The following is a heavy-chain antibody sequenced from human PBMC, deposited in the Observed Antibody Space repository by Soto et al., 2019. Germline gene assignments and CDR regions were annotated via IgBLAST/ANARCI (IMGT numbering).Heavy chain of an antibody. J-gene: IGHJ3*02. V-gene: IGHV1-69*12. D-gene: IGHD3-10*01. CDR1: GGTFSSYA. CDR2: IIPIFGTA. CDR3: ARDQVVLYYYVSGSYPIVAFDI. Sequence: QVQLVQSGAEVKKPGSSVKVSCKASGGTFSSYAISWVRQAPGQGLEWMGGIIPIFGTANYAQKFQGRVTITADESTSTAYMELSSLRSEDTAVYYCARDQVVLYYYVSGSYPIVAFDIWGQGTMVTVSS.